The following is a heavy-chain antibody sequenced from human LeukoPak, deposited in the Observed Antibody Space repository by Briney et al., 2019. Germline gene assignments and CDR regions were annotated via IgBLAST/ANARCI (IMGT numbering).Heavy chain of an antibody. CDR2: INHSGST. J-gene: IGHJ4*02. CDR3: ARALGYYYDSSGRFAFDY. V-gene: IGHV4-34*01. D-gene: IGHD3-22*01. CDR1: GGSFSGYY. Sequence: PSETLSLTCAVYGGSFSGYYWSWIRQPPGKGLEWIGEINHSGSTNYNPSLKSRVTISVDTSKNQFSLKLNSVTAADTAVYYCARALGYYYDSSGRFAFDYWGQGTLVTVSS.